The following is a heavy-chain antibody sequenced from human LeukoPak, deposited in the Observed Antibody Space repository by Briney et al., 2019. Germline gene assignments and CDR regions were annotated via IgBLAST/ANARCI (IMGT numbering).Heavy chain of an antibody. CDR1: GSTVSSNY. V-gene: IGHV3-66*01. Sequence: GSLRLSCAASGSTVSSNYISWVRQAPGKGLEWVSVVCSGGSTYYADSVKGRFTISRDISKNTLYLQMNSLRAEDTAVYYCAAPLEYCSGGSCHYFDYWGQGTLVTVSS. CDR2: VCSGGST. D-gene: IGHD2-15*01. J-gene: IGHJ4*02. CDR3: AAPLEYCSGGSCHYFDY.